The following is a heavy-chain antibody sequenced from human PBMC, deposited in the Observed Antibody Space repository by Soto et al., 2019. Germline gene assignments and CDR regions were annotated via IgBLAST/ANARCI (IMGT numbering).Heavy chain of an antibody. D-gene: IGHD3-10*01. CDR3: TNRGGGFDY. V-gene: IGHV3-23*01. CDR1: GFPLQNYA. CDR2: VSGSGGST. Sequence: PVGSLRLSCAVSGFPLQNYAMSWVRQAPGMGLEWISTVSGSGGSTYYADSVRGRFTISRDNSKNELYLQLNSLIAEDTAVYYCTNRGGGFDYWGRGTLVTVSS. J-gene: IGHJ4*02.